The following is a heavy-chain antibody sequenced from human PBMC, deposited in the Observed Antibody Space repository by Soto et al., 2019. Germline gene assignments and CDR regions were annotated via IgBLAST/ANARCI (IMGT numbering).Heavy chain of an antibody. CDR1: GFTFSSYA. V-gene: IGHV3-23*01. D-gene: IGHD3-16*02. Sequence: EVQLLESGGGLVQPGGSLRLSCAASGFTFSSYAMSWVRQAPGKGLEWVSAISGSGGSTYYADSVKGRFTISRDNSKNTLYLQMNSLRAEDTAVYYCAKDQGGDGMMTFGGVIVRDYWGQGTLVTVSS. CDR3: AKDQGGDGMMTFGGVIVRDY. J-gene: IGHJ4*02. CDR2: ISGSGGST.